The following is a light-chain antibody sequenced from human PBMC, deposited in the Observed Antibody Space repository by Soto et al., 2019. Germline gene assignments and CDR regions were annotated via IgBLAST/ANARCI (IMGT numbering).Light chain of an antibody. CDR2: EVS. CDR1: SSDVGGYNY. Sequence: QSALTQPPSASGSPGQSVTISCTGTSSDVGGYNYVSWYQQHPGKAPKLMIYEVSKRPSGVPDRFSGSKSGNTASLTVSGLQAEDEADYYCSSYAGSNTHVFGTGTKVTVL. CDR3: SSYAGSNTHV. V-gene: IGLV2-8*01. J-gene: IGLJ1*01.